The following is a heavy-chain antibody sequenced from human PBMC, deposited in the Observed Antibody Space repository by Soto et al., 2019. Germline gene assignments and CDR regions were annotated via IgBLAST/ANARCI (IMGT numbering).Heavy chain of an antibody. D-gene: IGHD3-10*01. J-gene: IGHJ6*02. CDR3: ARGRRVRGVIWYYGMEV. CDR2: INHSGST. V-gene: IGHV4-34*01. Sequence: SETPSLTCAVYSEFFSGYYWSKISRPPGKGLEWIGEINHSGSTNYNPSLKSRVTISVDTSKNQFSLKLSSVTAADTAVYYCARGRRVRGVIWYYGMEVWGQGNTVT. CDR1: SEFFSGYY.